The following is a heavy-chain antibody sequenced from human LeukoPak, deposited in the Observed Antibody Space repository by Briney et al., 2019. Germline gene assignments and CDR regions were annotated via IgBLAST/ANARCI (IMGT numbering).Heavy chain of an antibody. J-gene: IGHJ6*03. V-gene: IGHV3-30*04. CDR2: ISFDGKKE. Sequence: GGSLRLSCEASGFRLIKYAMHWVRQAPGRGLEWVAVISFDGKKEFYADSVKGRFTISRDSSKNALFLQMNSLQTDDTAIYYCARASMATINYYYFYMDAWGKGTTVTVSS. D-gene: IGHD5-24*01. CDR1: GFRLIKYA. CDR3: ARASMATINYYYFYMDA.